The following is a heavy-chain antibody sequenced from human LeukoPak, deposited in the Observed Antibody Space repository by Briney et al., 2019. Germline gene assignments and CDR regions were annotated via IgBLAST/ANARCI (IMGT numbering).Heavy chain of an antibody. J-gene: IGHJ4*02. Sequence: PGGSLRLSCAASAFSLNAYNMNWVRQAPGKGLEWVSSISYTGTYIYYADSVKGRFTISRDNAKNSPYLQMNSLRAEDTAVYYCARDTEAAFDYWGQGTLVTVSS. CDR1: AFSLNAYN. CDR2: ISYTGTYI. CDR3: ARDTEAAFDY. D-gene: IGHD6-13*01. V-gene: IGHV3-21*01.